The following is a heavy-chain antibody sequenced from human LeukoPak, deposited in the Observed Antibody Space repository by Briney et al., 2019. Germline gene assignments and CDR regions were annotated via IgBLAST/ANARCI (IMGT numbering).Heavy chain of an antibody. CDR1: GFTFSSYG. D-gene: IGHD2-21*02. CDR3: AREGEAVVVTAIPYYYYYYGMDV. CDR2: IWYDGSNK. Sequence: GALRLSCAASGFTFSSYGMHWVRQAPGKGLEWVAVIWYDGSNKYYADSVKGRFTISRDNSKNTLYLQMNSLRAEDTAVYYCAREGEAVVVTAIPYYYYYYGMDVWGKGTTVTVSS. V-gene: IGHV3-33*01. J-gene: IGHJ6*04.